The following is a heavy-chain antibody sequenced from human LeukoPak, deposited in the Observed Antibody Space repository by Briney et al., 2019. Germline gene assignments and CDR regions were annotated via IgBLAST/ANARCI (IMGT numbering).Heavy chain of an antibody. D-gene: IGHD3-9*01. CDR3: AKVGQNYDILTYYFDY. CDR2: MSGSGGHM. V-gene: IGHV3-23*01. CDR1: GFTFSNYG. J-gene: IGHJ4*02. Sequence: PGGSLRLPCAASGFTFSNYGMSWVRQAPGKGLEWVSAMSGSGGHMYYTDSVKGRFTISRDNSKNTLYLQMNSLRVEDTAVYYCAKVGQNYDILTYYFDYWGQGTLVTVSS.